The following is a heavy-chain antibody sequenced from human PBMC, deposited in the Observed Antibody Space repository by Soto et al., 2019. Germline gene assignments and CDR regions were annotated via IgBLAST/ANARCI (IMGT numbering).Heavy chain of an antibody. Sequence: SETLSLTCTVSGGSISSGDYYWSWIRQPPGKGLEWIGYIYYSGSTYYNPSLKSRVTISVDTSKNQFSLKLSSVTAADTAVYYCDRVSRDYGDYPFDYWGQGTLVTVSS. CDR1: GGSISSGDYY. V-gene: IGHV4-30-4*01. D-gene: IGHD4-17*01. CDR3: DRVSRDYGDYPFDY. CDR2: IYYSGST. J-gene: IGHJ4*02.